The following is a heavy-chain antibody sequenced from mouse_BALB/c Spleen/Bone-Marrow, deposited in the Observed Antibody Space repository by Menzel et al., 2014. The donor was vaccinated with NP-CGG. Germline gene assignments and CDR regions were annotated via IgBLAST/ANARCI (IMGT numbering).Heavy chain of an antibody. CDR1: GFNIKDTY. V-gene: IGHV14-3*02. CDR3: ANYYYGSSLFAY. D-gene: IGHD1-1*01. CDR2: IDPANGNT. Sequence: EVQLQQSGAELVKPGASVKLSCTASGFNIKDTYMHWVKQRPEQGLEWIGRIDPANGNTKYDPKFQGKATITADTSSNTAYLRLSSLTSEDTAVYYCANYYYGSSLFAYWGQGTLVTVSA. J-gene: IGHJ3*01.